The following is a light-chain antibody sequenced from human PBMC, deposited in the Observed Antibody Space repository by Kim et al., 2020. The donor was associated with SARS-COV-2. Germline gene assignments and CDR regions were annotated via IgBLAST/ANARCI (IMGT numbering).Light chain of an antibody. Sequence: SVSPGQTASITCSGDKLGEKYACWYQQKAGQSPVLVIYQDRKRPSGIPERFSGSNSGNTATLTISGTQAMDEADYYCQAWDSSTGVFGGGTQLTVL. V-gene: IGLV3-1*01. CDR2: QDR. CDR3: QAWDSSTGV. J-gene: IGLJ2*01. CDR1: KLGEKY.